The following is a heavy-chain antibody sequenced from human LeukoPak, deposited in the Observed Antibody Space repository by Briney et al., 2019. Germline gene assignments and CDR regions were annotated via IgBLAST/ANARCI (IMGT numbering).Heavy chain of an antibody. CDR1: GGSFSGYY. V-gene: IGHV4-34*01. CDR3: ADDSSGYYYS. D-gene: IGHD3-22*01. Sequence: PSQTLSLTCAVYGGSFSGYYWSWIRQPPGKGLEWIGEINHSGSTNYNPSLKSRVTISVDTSKNQFSLKLSSVTAADTAVYYCADDSSGYYYSWGQATLVTVSS. CDR2: INHSGST. J-gene: IGHJ4*02.